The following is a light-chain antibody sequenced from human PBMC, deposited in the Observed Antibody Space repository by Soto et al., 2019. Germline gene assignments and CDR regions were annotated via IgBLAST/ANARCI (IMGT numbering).Light chain of an antibody. CDR3: HQRQSWPRT. V-gene: IGKV3-11*01. J-gene: IGKJ1*01. Sequence: EIVLTQSPATLSSFPGDRVTLSCRASQAVNTRLAWYQHRPGQAPRLLIYLASNRAAGVPARFSGSGSGTDFTLPISDVEPEDVAVYYCHQRQSWPRTFGQGT. CDR1: QAVNTR. CDR2: LAS.